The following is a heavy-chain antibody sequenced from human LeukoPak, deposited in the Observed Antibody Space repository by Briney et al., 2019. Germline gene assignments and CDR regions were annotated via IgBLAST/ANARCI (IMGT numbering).Heavy chain of an antibody. CDR1: GFTFSSYA. J-gene: IGHJ6*03. Sequence: GGSLRLSCAASGFTFSSYAMSWVRQAPGKGLEWVSAISGSGGSTYYADSVKGRFTISRDNSKNTLYLQMNSLRAEDPAVYYCAKGGAMTAIAVAGPQQYYYMDVWGKGTTVTVSS. D-gene: IGHD6-19*01. CDR2: ISGSGGST. V-gene: IGHV3-23*01. CDR3: AKGGAMTAIAVAGPQQYYYMDV.